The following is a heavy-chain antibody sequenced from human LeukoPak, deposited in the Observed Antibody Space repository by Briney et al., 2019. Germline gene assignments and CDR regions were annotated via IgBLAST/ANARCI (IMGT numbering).Heavy chain of an antibody. D-gene: IGHD3-22*01. CDR1: GYTFTSYG. V-gene: IGHV1-18*01. Sequence: ASVKVSCKASGYTFTSYGISWVRQAPGQGLEWMGWISAYNGNTNYAQKLQGRVTMTTDTSTSTAYMELRSLRSDDTAVYYCARDFYHYDSSGYFDYWGQGTLVTVSS. CDR2: ISAYNGNT. J-gene: IGHJ4*02. CDR3: ARDFYHYDSSGYFDY.